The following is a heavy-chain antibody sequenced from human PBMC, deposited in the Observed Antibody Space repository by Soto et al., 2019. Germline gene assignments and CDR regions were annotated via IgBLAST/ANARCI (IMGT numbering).Heavy chain of an antibody. Sequence: NLSLTCAVYGGSFSGYYWSWIRQPPGKGLGWIGEINHSGSTNYNPSLKSRVTISVDTSKNQFSLKLSSVTAADTAVYYCASGLGYCSSTSCHPHRTFDYRGQGTLVTVSS. D-gene: IGHD2-2*01. J-gene: IGHJ4*02. CDR3: ASGLGYCSSTSCHPHRTFDY. CDR2: INHSGST. V-gene: IGHV4-34*01. CDR1: GGSFSGYY.